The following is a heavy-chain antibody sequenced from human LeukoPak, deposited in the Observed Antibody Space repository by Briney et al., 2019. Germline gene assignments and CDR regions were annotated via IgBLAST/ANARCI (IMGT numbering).Heavy chain of an antibody. CDR1: GFMVSKYG. J-gene: IGHJ3*01. Sequence: ASVKVSCKASGFMVSKYGIIWVRQAPGQGFEWLGWISGPNGDTYYTRRFQGRFTLSPDTSTNTVYMELRSLVSDDTAVYFCARRSSDDAFDVWGRGTMVTVSS. CDR2: ISGPNGDT. CDR3: ARRSSDDAFDV. V-gene: IGHV1-18*04.